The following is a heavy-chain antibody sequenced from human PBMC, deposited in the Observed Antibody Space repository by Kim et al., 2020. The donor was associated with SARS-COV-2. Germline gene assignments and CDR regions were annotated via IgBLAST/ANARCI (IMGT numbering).Heavy chain of an antibody. CDR3: ATTDYGDYVGAFDI. J-gene: IGHJ3*02. D-gene: IGHD4-17*01. V-gene: IGHV1-24*01. Sequence: QKFQGRVTMTEDTSTDTAYMELSSLRSEDTAVYYCATTDYGDYVGAFDIWGQGTMVTVSS.